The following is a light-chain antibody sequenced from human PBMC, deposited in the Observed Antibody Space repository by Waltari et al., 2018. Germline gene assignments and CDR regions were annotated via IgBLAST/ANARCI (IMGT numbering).Light chain of an antibody. J-gene: IGKJ1*01. CDR1: QSISSY. Sequence: DIQMTQSPSSLSASVGDRVTITCRASQSISSYLNWYQQKPGKAPKLLIYAASSLQSGVPSRFSGSGSGTDFTLTISSLQPEDFATYYCQQRYSTPWTFGQG. CDR2: AAS. CDR3: QQRYSTPWT. V-gene: IGKV1-39*01.